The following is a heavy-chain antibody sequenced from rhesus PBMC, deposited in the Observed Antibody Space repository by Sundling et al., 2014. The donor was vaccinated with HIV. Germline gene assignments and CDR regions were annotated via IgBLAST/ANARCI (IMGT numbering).Heavy chain of an antibody. V-gene: IGHV4-169*01. CDR2: IYGSDSNT. J-gene: IGHJ4*01. CDR1: GGSISSNY. Sequence: QLQLQESGPGLVKPSETLSVACAVYGGSISSNYWSWIRQAPGKRLEWIGYIYGSDSNTDYNPSLKSRVTLSVDTSKNQLSLKLSSVTAADTAMYYCARMGPWTGYYSFDYWGQGVLVTVSS. CDR3: ARMGPWTGYYSFDY. D-gene: IGHD3-3*01.